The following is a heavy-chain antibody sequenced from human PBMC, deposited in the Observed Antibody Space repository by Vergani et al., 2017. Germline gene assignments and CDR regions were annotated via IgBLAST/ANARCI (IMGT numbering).Heavy chain of an antibody. CDR1: GYTFTGYY. J-gene: IGHJ4*02. CDR3: ARASNYGGNSAGGPHDY. Sequence: QVQLVQSGAEVKKPGASVKVSCKASGYTFTGYYMHWVRQAPGQGLEWMGWINPNSGGTNYAQKFQGWVTMTMDTSISTAYMELSRLRSDDTAVYYCARASNYGGNSAGGPHDYWGQGTLVTVSS. V-gene: IGHV1-2*04. CDR2: INPNSGGT. D-gene: IGHD4-23*01.